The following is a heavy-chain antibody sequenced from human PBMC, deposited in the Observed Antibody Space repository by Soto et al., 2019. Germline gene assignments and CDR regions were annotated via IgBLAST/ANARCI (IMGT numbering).Heavy chain of an antibody. J-gene: IGHJ6*02. D-gene: IGHD2-2*02. CDR2: IGVYNGKT. Sequence: QEQLVQSGGEVKKPGASVRVSCKASGYTFTKYGITWVRQAPGQGLEWMGWIGVYNGKTNYARKLLCRVIMTADICASTAYMELRSLRSDDTAVYYCSRARYCTSPSCYNHYYYGMDIWGQGTTVSVSS. CDR1: GYTFTKYG. CDR3: SRARYCTSPSCYNHYYYGMDI. V-gene: IGHV1-18*04.